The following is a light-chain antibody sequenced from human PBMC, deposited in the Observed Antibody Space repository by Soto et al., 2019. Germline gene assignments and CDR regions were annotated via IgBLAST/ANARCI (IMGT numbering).Light chain of an antibody. Sequence: EIAMTQSPATLSVSPGQRATLSCRASQNVNSNLAWYQQKPGHAPSLLMYNVSTRATGFPARFSGSGSGTEFTLTISSLQSEDSAIYYCQQYNTSNTFGQGTKLEIK. CDR1: QNVNSN. CDR2: NVS. V-gene: IGKV3-15*01. CDR3: QQYNTSNT. J-gene: IGKJ2*01.